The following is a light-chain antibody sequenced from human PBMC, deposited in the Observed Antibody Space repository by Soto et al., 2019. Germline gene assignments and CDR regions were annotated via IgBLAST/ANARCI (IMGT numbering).Light chain of an antibody. CDR3: CSYAGSSTS. CDR1: SSDVGGYNV. J-gene: IGLJ1*01. Sequence: QSALTQPASVSGSPGHSITISCTGTSSDVGGYNVVSWYQQYSGEAPRLLIYDVTTRASGVSNRFSASKSGNTASLTISGLQAEDEADYYCCSYAGSSTSFGTGTKVTVL. CDR2: DVT. V-gene: IGLV2-23*02.